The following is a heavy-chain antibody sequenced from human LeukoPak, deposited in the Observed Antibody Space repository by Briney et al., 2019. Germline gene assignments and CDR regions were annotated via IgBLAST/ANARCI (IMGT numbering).Heavy chain of an antibody. CDR3: AKRLWELPRYYHYGVDV. CDR1: GFTFNSYG. D-gene: IGHD1-26*01. CDR2: ISYDGGDK. V-gene: IGHV3-30*18. Sequence: PGGSLRLSCAASGFTFNSYGMHWVRQAPGKGLEWVAVISYDGGDKYYADSVKGRFTISRDNSKNTLYQQMNSLRAEDTAVYYCAKRLWELPRYYHYGVDVWGQGTTVTVSS. J-gene: IGHJ6*02.